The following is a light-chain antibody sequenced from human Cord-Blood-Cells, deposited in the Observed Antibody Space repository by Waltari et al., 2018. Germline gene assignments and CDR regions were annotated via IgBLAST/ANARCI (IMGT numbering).Light chain of an antibody. Sequence: DIQMTQSPSAMSASVGDRVTITCRASQGISNYLAWFQQKPGNAPKSLIYAASSLQSAVPSKFSGSVSGTDFTLTISSLQPEDFATYYCLQYNSYPPEGLRYTFRQGTKLEIK. CDR3: LQYNSYPPEGLRYT. J-gene: IGKJ2*01. CDR2: AAS. V-gene: IGKV1-16*02. CDR1: QGISNY.